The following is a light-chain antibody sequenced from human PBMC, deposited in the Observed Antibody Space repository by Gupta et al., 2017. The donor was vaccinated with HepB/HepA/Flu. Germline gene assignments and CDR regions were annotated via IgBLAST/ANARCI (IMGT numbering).Light chain of an antibody. CDR1: QSVSSY. CDR2: DAS. CDR3: QQRSNPPIT. J-gene: IGKJ5*01. V-gene: IGKV3-11*01. Sequence: EIVLTQSPATLSLSPGERATLSCRASQSVSSYLAWYQQKPGQAPRLLIYDASNRATGIPARFSGSGSGTDFTLTISSREPEDFAVYYCQQRSNPPITFGQGTXLEIK.